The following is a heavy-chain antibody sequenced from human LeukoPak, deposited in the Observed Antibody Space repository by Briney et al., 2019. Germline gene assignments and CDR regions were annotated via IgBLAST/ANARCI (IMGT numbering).Heavy chain of an antibody. CDR3: ARDYGYAGIDY. D-gene: IGHD5-18*01. CDR2: IYSGGGT. Sequence: PGGSLRLSCAASGFTVSRNYMSWVRQAREKGLEWVSVIYSGGGTYYADSVKGRFTISRDTSKNTVYLQMNSLRAEDTAVYYCARDYGYAGIDYWGQGTLVTVSS. J-gene: IGHJ4*02. V-gene: IGHV3-66*01. CDR1: GFTVSRNY.